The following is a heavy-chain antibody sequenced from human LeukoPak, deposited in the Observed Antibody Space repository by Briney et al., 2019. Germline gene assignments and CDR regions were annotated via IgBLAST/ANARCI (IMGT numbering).Heavy chain of an antibody. D-gene: IGHD2-15*01. CDR3: ARVSCSGGSCYDHDY. Sequence: SETLSLTCTVSSGSISSYYWSWIRQPAGKGLEWIGHIYTSGSTNYNPSLKSRVTMSVDTSKNQFSLKLNSVTAADTAVYYCARVSCSGGSCYDHDYWGQGTLVTVSS. V-gene: IGHV4-4*07. CDR2: IYTSGST. CDR1: SGSISSYY. J-gene: IGHJ4*02.